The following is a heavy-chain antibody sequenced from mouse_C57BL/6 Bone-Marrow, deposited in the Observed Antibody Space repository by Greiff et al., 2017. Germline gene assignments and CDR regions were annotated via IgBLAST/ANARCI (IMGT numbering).Heavy chain of an antibody. CDR3: ARRDYGSSYRYFDV. V-gene: IGHV1-80*01. J-gene: IGHJ1*03. D-gene: IGHD1-1*01. Sequence: VQLQQSGAELVKPGASVKISCKASGYAFSSYWMNWVKQRPGKGLEWIGQIYPGDGDTNYNGKFKGKATLTADKSSSTAYMQLSSLTSEYSAVYFCARRDYGSSYRYFDVWGTGTTVTVSS. CDR2: IYPGDGDT. CDR1: GYAFSSYW.